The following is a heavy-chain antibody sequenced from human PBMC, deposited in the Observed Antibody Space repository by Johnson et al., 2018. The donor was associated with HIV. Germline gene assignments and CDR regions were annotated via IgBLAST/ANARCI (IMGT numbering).Heavy chain of an antibody. CDR2: IYSDGSDT. CDR3: ARKQWLEIPSDALDV. Sequence: VQLMESGGGLIQPGGSLRLSCAASGFTVSSNYMTWVRQAPGKGLEWVARIYSDGSDTAYADSVKGRFTISRDNAKKTLYLQMNSLRAEDTAVYYCARKQWLEIPSDALDVWGQGTMVTVSS. V-gene: IGHV3-74*03. CDR1: GFTVSSNY. J-gene: IGHJ3*01. D-gene: IGHD6-19*01.